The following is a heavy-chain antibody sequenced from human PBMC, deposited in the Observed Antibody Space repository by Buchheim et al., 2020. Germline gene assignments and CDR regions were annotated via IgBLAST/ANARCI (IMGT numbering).Heavy chain of an antibody. CDR2: ISYDGSNK. CDR3: ARYRRGGRGPSVVPAAIPPLNFDY. J-gene: IGHJ4*02. Sequence: QVQLVVSGGGVVQPGRSLRLSCAASGFTFSSYGMHWVRQAPGKGLEWVAVISYDGSNKYYADSVKGRFTISRDNSKNTLYLQMNSLRAEDTAVYYCARYRRGGRGPSVVPAAIPPLNFDYWGQGTL. CDR1: GFTFSSYG. V-gene: IGHV3-30*03. D-gene: IGHD2-2*01.